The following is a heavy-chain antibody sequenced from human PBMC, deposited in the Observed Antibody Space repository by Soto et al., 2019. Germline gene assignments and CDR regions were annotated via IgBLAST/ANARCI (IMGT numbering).Heavy chain of an antibody. CDR1: GYSFTTYW. CDR3: ARSGSGIYERSKYYFYGMDV. V-gene: IGHV5-51*01. J-gene: IGHJ6*02. D-gene: IGHD3-10*01. Sequence: GESLKISCKGSGYSFTTYWIAWVRQMPGKGLEWMGIIYPGDSDTKYSPSFQGQVTISADKSISTAYLQWRSLEASDTAMYYCARSGSGIYERSKYYFYGMDVRGQGTSVTVSS. CDR2: IYPGDSDT.